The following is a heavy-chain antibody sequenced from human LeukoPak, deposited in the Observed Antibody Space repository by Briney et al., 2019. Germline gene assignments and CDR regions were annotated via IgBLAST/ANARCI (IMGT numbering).Heavy chain of an antibody. J-gene: IGHJ5*02. CDR1: GFTFSNNP. CDR2: ITGNAGSL. Sequence: PGGSLRLSCAASGFTFSNNPMSWVRQTPGKGLEWVSAITGNAGSLYHADSVKGRFTISRSNSKNTLSLQMDSLKVDDTAVYYCARLGSTWYPDSWGQGTLVTVSS. D-gene: IGHD6-13*01. CDR3: ARLGSTWYPDS. V-gene: IGHV3-23*01.